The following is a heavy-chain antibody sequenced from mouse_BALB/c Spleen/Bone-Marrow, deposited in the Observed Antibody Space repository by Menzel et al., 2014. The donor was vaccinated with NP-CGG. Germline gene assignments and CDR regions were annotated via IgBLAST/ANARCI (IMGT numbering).Heavy chain of an antibody. CDR3: ARHGDNYVFDY. CDR2: VSSGGSFT. J-gene: IGHJ2*01. D-gene: IGHD1-3*01. Sequence: VQLKESGGGLVSPGGSLKLSCAASGFTFSNYAMSWVRQTPEKRLERVATVSSGGSFTYYPDSVKGRFTISRDSAKNTLYLQMSSLRSEDTAMYYCARHGDNYVFDYWGQGTTLTVSS. V-gene: IGHV5-9-3*01. CDR1: GFTFSNYA.